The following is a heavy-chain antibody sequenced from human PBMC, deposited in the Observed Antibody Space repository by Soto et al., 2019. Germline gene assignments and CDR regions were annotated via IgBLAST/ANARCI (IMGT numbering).Heavy chain of an antibody. CDR1: GGSITTNW. CDR3: ARHIAVPRTRGFDY. V-gene: IGHV4-4*02. D-gene: IGHD6-19*01. J-gene: IGHJ4*02. Sequence: QVHLQESGPGLVKHSGTLSLTYAVSGGSITTNWWSWVRQPPGKGLEWIGEIYHSGTTNYNPSLRGRVTISVDKSNNQFSLNLNSVTAADSAIYYCARHIAVPRTRGFDYWGQGNLVTVSS. CDR2: IYHSGTT.